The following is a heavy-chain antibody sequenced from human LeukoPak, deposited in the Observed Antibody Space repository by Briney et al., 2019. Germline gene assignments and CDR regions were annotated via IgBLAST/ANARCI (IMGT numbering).Heavy chain of an antibody. Sequence: SGGSLRLSCAASGFTFSNYNMNWVRQAPGKGLEWVSSISSSSSYIYYADSVKGRFTISRDNAKNSLYLQMNSLRAEDTAVYYCARDRFCSGGTCLDAFDIWGQGTMVTVSS. CDR3: ARDRFCSGGTCLDAFDI. CDR1: GFTFSNYN. V-gene: IGHV3-21*01. D-gene: IGHD2-15*01. J-gene: IGHJ3*02. CDR2: ISSSSSYI.